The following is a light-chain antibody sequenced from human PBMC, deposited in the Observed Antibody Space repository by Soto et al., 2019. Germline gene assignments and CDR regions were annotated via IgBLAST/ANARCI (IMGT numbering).Light chain of an antibody. CDR3: LLSYNGPYV. CDR1: TGAVTNGHY. Sequence: QAGVTQEPSLTVSPGGTVTLTCGSSTGAVTNGHYPYWFQQKPGQAPRTLIYDTTNRHSWTPARFSGSLLGGKAALTLSGAQTEDEDEYYCLLSYNGPYVFGTGTKVTVL. CDR2: DTT. V-gene: IGLV7-46*01. J-gene: IGLJ1*01.